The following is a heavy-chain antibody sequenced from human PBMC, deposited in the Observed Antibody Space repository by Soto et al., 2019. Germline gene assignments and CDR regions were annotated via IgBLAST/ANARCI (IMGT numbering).Heavy chain of an antibody. J-gene: IGHJ4*02. V-gene: IGHV3-48*04. D-gene: IGHD2-15*01. CDR1: GFTFSSYS. Sequence: GGSLRLSCASSGFTFSSYSMNWVRQAPGKGLEWVSYISSSSSTIYYADSVKGRFTISRDNAKNSLYLQMNSLRAEDTAVYYCARDMAPQYCSGGSCYSDYWGQGTLVTVS. CDR3: ARDMAPQYCSGGSCYSDY. CDR2: ISSSSSTI.